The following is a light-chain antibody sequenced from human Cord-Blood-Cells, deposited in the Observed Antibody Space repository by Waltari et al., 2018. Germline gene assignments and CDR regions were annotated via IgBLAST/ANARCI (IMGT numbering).Light chain of an antibody. Sequence: EIVLTQSPATLSLSPGERATLSCRASQSVSSYLAWYQQKPGQAPRLLIYDASNRATGIPARFSGSGSGTDFTLTISSLEPEDFAVDYCQQRSNWLFGQGTRLEIK. CDR2: DAS. CDR3: QQRSNWL. CDR1: QSVSSY. V-gene: IGKV3-11*01. J-gene: IGKJ5*01.